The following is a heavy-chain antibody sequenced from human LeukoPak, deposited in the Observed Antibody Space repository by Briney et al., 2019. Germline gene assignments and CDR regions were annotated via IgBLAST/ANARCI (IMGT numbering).Heavy chain of an antibody. V-gene: IGHV3-23*01. CDR2: ISGGGGST. CDR1: GFTFSSYA. J-gene: IGHJ4*02. D-gene: IGHD6-19*01. CDR3: AKAPIAVAGADY. Sequence: GGSLRLSCAAPGFTFSSYAMSWVRQAPGKGLEWVSAISGGGGSTYYADSVKGRFTISRDNSKNTLYLQMNSLRAEDTAVYYCAKAPIAVAGADYWGQGTLVTVSS.